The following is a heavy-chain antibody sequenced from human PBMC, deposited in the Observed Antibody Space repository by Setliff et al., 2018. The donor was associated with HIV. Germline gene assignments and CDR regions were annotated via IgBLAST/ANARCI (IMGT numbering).Heavy chain of an antibody. Sequence: GGSLRLSCAASGFTVSTYYMSWVRQAPGKGLEWVSTIYSGGSTYHADSVEGRFTLSRDTSKNTLFLQMNSLRPEDTAVYYCARWRWEQSEFDHWGQGNQVTVSS. D-gene: IGHD1-1*01. CDR1: GFTVSTYY. J-gene: IGHJ4*02. CDR3: ARWRWEQSEFDH. CDR2: IYSGGST. V-gene: IGHV3-66*02.